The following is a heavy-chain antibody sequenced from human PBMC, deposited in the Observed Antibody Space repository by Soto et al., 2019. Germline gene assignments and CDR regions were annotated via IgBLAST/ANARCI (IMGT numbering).Heavy chain of an antibody. CDR2: IYYSGST. Sequence: PSETLSPTCPVSGGSISDYYWSWIRQPPGKGLEWIGYIYYSGSTNYNPSLKSRVTISVDTSKNQFSLKLTSVTLEDTAVYYCARSWFGHQVHWFDSWGQGTLVTVSS. D-gene: IGHD3-16*01. CDR3: ARSWFGHQVHWFDS. J-gene: IGHJ5*01. V-gene: IGHV4-59*12. CDR1: GGSISDYY.